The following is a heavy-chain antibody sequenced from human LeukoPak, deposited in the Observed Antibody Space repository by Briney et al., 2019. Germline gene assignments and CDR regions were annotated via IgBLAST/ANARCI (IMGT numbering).Heavy chain of an antibody. CDR2: IYHSGST. CDR3: ARDRDSGSYWGDAFDI. Sequence: PSQTLSLTCTVSGGSISSGGYYWSCIRQPPGKGLECIGYIYHSGSTYYNPSLKSRVTISVDRSKNQFSLKLSSVTAADTAVYYCARDRDSGSYWGDAFDIWGQGTMVTVSS. D-gene: IGHD1-26*01. CDR1: GGSISSGGYY. V-gene: IGHV4-30-2*01. J-gene: IGHJ3*02.